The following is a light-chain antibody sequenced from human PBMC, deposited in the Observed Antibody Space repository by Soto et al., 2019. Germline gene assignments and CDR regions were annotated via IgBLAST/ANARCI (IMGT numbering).Light chain of an antibody. V-gene: IGKV1-5*03. CDR1: QSISSW. J-gene: IGKJ2*01. Sequence: DIQMTQSPSTLSASVGDRVTITCRASQSISSWLAWYQQKPGKAPKLLIYKASSLESGVPSRFSGSGSRTEFTLTISSLQPDDFAPYYCQQYNSYSPMYTFGQGTKLEIK. CDR2: KAS. CDR3: QQYNSYSPMYT.